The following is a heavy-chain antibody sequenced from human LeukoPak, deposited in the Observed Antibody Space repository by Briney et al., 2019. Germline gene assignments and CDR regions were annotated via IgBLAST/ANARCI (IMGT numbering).Heavy chain of an antibody. D-gene: IGHD5-18*01. Sequence: NASETLSLTCTVSGGSFSGYYWSWIRQPPGKGLEWIGYIYYSGSTNYNPSLKSRVTISVDTSKNQFSLKLTSVTAADTAVYYCARTTEGGYIYGYFYYYYMDVWGKGTTVTISS. V-gene: IGHV4-59*01. CDR2: IYYSGST. CDR1: GGSFSGYY. J-gene: IGHJ6*03. CDR3: ARTTEGGYIYGYFYYYYMDV.